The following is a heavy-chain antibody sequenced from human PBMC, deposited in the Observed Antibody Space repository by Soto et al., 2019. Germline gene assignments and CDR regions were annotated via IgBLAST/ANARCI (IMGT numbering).Heavy chain of an antibody. CDR1: GDSLSAGPYH. V-gene: IGHV4-39*01. D-gene: IGHD3-16*02. Sequence: QLQLQESGPGLVKPSETLSLTCSVSGDSLSAGPYHWGWIRQPPGKGLEWIGNVYNSGSTSYSPSLKSRVTISVDTSKNQFSRRLTSVTAADTAVYLCPRHPPYRPFDFWGQGTLVTDSS. CDR3: PRHPPYRPFDF. CDR2: VYNSGST. J-gene: IGHJ4*02.